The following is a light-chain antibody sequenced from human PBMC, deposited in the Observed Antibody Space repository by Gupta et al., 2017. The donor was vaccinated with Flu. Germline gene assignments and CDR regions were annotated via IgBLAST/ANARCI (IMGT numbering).Light chain of an antibody. CDR3: SSYTSSSTLEV. CDR2: EVS. V-gene: IGLV2-14*01. CDR1: SSDVGGYNY. Sequence: QSALTQPASVSGSPGQSITISCTGTSSDVGGYNYVSWYQQHPGKAPNLMFYEVSNRPSGVSNRFSGSKSGNTASLTISGLQAEDEADYYCSSYTSSSTLEVFGTGTKVTVL. J-gene: IGLJ1*01.